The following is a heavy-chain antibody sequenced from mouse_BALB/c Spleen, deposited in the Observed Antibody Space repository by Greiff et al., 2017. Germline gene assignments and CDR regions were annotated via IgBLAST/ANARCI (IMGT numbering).Heavy chain of an antibody. D-gene: IGHD2-4*01. CDR1: GFTFSSYA. V-gene: IGHV5-9-3*01. Sequence: EVKVVESGGGLVKPGGSLKLSCAASGFTFSSYAMSWVRQTPEKRLEWVATISSGGSYTYYPDSVKGRFTISRDNAKNTLYLQMSSLRSEDTAMYYCARGGYDYEGYWYFDVWGAGTTVTVSS. CDR3: ARGGYDYEGYWYFDV. J-gene: IGHJ1*01. CDR2: ISSGGSYT.